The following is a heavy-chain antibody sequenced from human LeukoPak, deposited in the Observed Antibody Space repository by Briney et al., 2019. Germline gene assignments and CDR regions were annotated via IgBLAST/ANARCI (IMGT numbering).Heavy chain of an antibody. D-gene: IGHD4-17*01. J-gene: IGHJ4*02. CDR1: GSTFRNYG. V-gene: IGHV3-23*01. CDR2: INNSGGAT. Sequence: GGTLRLSCAVSGSTFRNYGMSWVRQAPGKGLEWVSSINNSGGATYYADSVKGRFTISRDNSKNTLYLQMNSLRAEDTAVYYCAKWGYGDDFDYWGQGTLVTVSS. CDR3: AKWGYGDDFDY.